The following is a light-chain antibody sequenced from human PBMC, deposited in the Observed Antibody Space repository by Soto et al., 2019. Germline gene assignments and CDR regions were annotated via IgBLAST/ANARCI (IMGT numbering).Light chain of an antibody. CDR2: EDF. V-gene: IGKV3-11*01. J-gene: IGKJ2*01. Sequence: EIVLTQSPATLSLSPGDRATLSCRASQSVTSSLAWFQQKPGQAPRLLIYEDFTRAAGVPDRFSGSGSGTDFALTISRLEPEDVAVYYCQQFGISPPYTFGQGTRLEIK. CDR3: QQFGISPPYT. CDR1: QSVTSS.